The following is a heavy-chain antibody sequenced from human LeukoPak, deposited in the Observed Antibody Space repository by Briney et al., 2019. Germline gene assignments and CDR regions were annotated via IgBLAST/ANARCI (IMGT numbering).Heavy chain of an antibody. V-gene: IGHV1-46*01. D-gene: IGHD3-22*01. CDR1: GYTFTSYY. CDR3: ARDLTAYYDSSGGPLYGMDV. J-gene: IGHJ6*02. CDR2: INPSGGST. Sequence: ASVKVSCKASGYTFTSYYMHWVRQAPGQGLEWMGIINPSGGSTSYAQKFQGRVTMTTDTSTSTAYMELRSLRSDDTAVYYCARDLTAYYDSSGGPLYGMDVWGQGTTVTVSS.